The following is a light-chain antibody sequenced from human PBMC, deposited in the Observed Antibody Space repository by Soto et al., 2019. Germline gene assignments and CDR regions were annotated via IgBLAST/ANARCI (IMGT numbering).Light chain of an antibody. V-gene: IGLV2-14*01. J-gene: IGLJ1*01. Sequence: QSLLTKPSSVSGSPGQSITITNISTSGDIGDYNYVSWYQQHPGKVPKVIIYDVSNRPSGVSYRFSGTKSGNTASLTVSGLQAEDEADYYCCSYTRSGTLIFGTGTKVTVL. CDR3: CSYTRSGTLI. CDR2: DVS. CDR1: SGDIGDYNY.